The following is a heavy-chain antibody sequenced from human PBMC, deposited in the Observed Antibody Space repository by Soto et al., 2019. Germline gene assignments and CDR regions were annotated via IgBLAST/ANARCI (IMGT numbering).Heavy chain of an antibody. Sequence: ASVKVSCKASGYTFTSYAVHWVRQAPGQRLEWMGWINAGNGNTKYSQKFQGRVTITRDTSASTAYMELSSLRSEDTAVYYCARRDSSGWSDIWGQGTMVTVSS. J-gene: IGHJ3*02. D-gene: IGHD6-19*01. CDR1: GYTFTSYA. CDR3: ARRDSSGWSDI. V-gene: IGHV1-3*01. CDR2: INAGNGNT.